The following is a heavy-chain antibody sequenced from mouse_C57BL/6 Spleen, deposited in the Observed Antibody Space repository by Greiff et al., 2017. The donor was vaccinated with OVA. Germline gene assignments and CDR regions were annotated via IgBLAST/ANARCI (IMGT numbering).Heavy chain of an antibody. V-gene: IGHV5-16*01. Sequence: EVQVVESEGGLVQPGSSMKLSCTASGFTFSDYYMAWVRQVPEKGLEWVANINYDGGSTYYLDSLKSRFIISIDNAKNILYLQRSSLKSEDTATYYCARVYDGYRYYFDYWGQGTTLTVSS. CDR1: GFTFSDYY. J-gene: IGHJ2*01. D-gene: IGHD2-3*01. CDR3: ARVYDGYRYYFDY. CDR2: INYDGGST.